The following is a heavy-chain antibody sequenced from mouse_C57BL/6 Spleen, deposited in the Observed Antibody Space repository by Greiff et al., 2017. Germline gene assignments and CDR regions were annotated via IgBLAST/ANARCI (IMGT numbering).Heavy chain of an antibody. V-gene: IGHV1-59*01. J-gene: IGHJ3*01. CDR1: GYTFTSYW. D-gene: IGHD1-1*01. Sequence: QVQLQQPGAELVRPGTSVKLSCKASGYTFTSYWMHWVKQRPGQGLEWIGVIDPSDSYTNYNQKFKGKATLTVDTSSSTAYMQLSSLTSEDSAVYDGARDYGSSAWFADWGQGTLGTVSA. CDR2: IDPSDSYT. CDR3: ARDYGSSAWFAD.